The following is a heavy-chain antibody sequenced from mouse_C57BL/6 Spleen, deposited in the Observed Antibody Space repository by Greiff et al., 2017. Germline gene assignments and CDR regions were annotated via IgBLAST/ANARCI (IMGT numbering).Heavy chain of an antibody. Sequence: QVQLQQPGAELVKPGASVKMSCKASGYTFTSYWITWVKQRPGQGLEWIGDIYPGSGSTNYNEKFKSKATLSVDTSSSTAYMQLSSLTSEDSAVYYCARRGGLTSIDAMDYWGQGTSVTVSS. J-gene: IGHJ4*01. V-gene: IGHV1-55*01. CDR1: GYTFTSYW. CDR3: ARRGGLTSIDAMDY. CDR2: IYPGSGST. D-gene: IGHD4-1*01.